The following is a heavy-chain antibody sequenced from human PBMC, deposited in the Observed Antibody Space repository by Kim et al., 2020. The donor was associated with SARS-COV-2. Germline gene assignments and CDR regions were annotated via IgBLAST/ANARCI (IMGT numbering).Heavy chain of an antibody. CDR3: ARDSLGP. Sequence: YRGSTNSTPPLKSRGTISVDTSKNQFSLKLSSVTAADTAVYYCARDSLGPWGQGTLVTVSS. CDR2: YRGST. J-gene: IGHJ5*02. V-gene: IGHV4-59*01. D-gene: IGHD3-10*01.